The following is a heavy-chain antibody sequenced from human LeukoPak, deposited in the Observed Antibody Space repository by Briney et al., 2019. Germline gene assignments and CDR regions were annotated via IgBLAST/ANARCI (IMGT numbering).Heavy chain of an antibody. D-gene: IGHD6-19*01. CDR1: GFTFSGSA. CDR3: TRPDSSGSDY. Sequence: PGGSLRLSCAASGFTFSGSAMHWVHQASGKGLEWVGRIRSKANSYATAYAASVKGRFTISRDDSKNTAYLQMNSLKTEDTAVYYCTRPDSSGSDYWGQGTLVTVSS. CDR2: IRSKANSYAT. J-gene: IGHJ4*02. V-gene: IGHV3-73*01.